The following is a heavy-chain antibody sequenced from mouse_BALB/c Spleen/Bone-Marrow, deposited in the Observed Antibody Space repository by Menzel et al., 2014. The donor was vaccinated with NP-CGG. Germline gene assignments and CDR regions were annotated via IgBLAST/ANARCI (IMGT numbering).Heavy chain of an antibody. CDR1: GYSFTSYW. CDR2: IDPSDSET. Sequence: QVQLQQSGPQLVRPGASVKISCKASGYSFTSYWMHWVKQRPGQGLEWIGMIDPSDSETRLNQKFKDKATLTVDKSSSTAYMQLSNPTSEDSAVYYCASPSDGNPFAYWGQGTLVTVSA. V-gene: IGHV1S127*01. D-gene: IGHD2-1*01. CDR3: ASPSDGNPFAY. J-gene: IGHJ3*01.